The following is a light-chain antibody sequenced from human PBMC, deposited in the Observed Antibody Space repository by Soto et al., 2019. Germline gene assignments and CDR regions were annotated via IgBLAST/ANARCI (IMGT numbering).Light chain of an antibody. V-gene: IGKV3-20*01. CDR2: GAS. Sequence: EIVLTQSPGTLSLSPGERATLSCRASQSGSNTYLAWHQQKRGQAPRLLIYGASSRATGIPDRFSGSGSGTDFTLTISRLEPEDFEVYYCQQYGSSLPFGGGTKVEIK. CDR3: QQYGSSLP. J-gene: IGKJ4*01. CDR1: QSGSNTY.